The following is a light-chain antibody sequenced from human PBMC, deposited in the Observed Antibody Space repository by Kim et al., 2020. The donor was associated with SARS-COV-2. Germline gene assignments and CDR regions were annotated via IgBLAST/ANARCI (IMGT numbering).Light chain of an antibody. J-gene: IGLJ2*01. V-gene: IGLV2-14*04. CDR3: SSYSSTNFAV. CDR1: STDVGGYGY. Sequence: GQSITISCTGTSTDVGGYGYVSWYQQHPGKAHKLIIYAVTQRPSAFSNHFSASESAHTASLTISRLRAEDEADYYCSSYSSTNFAVFGGGTQLTVL. CDR2: AVT.